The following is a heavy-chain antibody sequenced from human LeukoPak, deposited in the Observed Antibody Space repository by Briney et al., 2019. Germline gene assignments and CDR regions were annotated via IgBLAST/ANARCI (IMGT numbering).Heavy chain of an antibody. CDR3: ARSLFWAGQFDY. Sequence: GGSLRLSCAASGFTFSSYSMNWVRQAPGKGLEWVSSISSSSSYIYYADSVKGRFTISRDNSKNTLYLQMNSLRAEDTAVYYCARSLFWAGQFDYWGQGTLVTVSS. J-gene: IGHJ4*02. D-gene: IGHD1-14*01. CDR2: ISSSSSYI. V-gene: IGHV3-21*01. CDR1: GFTFSSYS.